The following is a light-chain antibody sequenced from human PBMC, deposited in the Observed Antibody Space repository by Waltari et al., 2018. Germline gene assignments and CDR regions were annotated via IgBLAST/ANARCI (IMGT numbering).Light chain of an antibody. J-gene: IGKJ1*01. CDR3: QHRGNWPSPSWT. CDR1: QRFTHS. V-gene: IGKV3-11*01. Sequence: EVVLTHSPDTLSLSPGERVTLPCTASQRFTHSLAWYQNKPGQAPRLLIYDASKRATGIPARFSGTGSATDFTLTISSLEPDDFAVYYCQHRGNWPSPSWTFGQGTKVEI. CDR2: DAS.